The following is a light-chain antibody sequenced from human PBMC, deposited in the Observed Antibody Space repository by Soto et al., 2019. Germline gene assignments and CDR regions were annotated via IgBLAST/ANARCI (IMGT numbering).Light chain of an antibody. J-gene: IGKJ4*01. Sequence: SVLTQSPCTLSLSPGERATLSCRASQSVSSSYLAWYQQKPGQAPRLLIYGASSRATGIPDRFSGSGSGTDFTLTISRLEPEDFAVYYCQQYGSSPLLTFGGGTKV. CDR1: QSVSSSY. V-gene: IGKV3-20*01. CDR2: GAS. CDR3: QQYGSSPLLT.